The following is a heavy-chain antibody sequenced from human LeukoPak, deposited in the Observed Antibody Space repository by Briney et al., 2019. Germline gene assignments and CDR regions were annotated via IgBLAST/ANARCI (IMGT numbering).Heavy chain of an antibody. V-gene: IGHV3-48*03. J-gene: IGHJ4*02. CDR2: IRSSGSTI. D-gene: IGHD6-13*01. CDR1: GFTFSSYE. Sequence: GGSLRLSCAASGFTFSSYEMNWVRQAPGKGLEWVSYIRSSGSTIYYADSVKGRFTISRDNAKNSLYLQMNSLSGEDTAVYYCAREVGAAAEPLDYWGQGTLVTVSS. CDR3: AREVGAAAEPLDY.